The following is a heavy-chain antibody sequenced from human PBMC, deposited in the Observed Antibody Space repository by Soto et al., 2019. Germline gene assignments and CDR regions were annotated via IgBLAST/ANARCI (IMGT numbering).Heavy chain of an antibody. CDR2: ISYSGST. V-gene: IGHV4-59*08. CDR1: GASISGYH. D-gene: IGHD3-10*01. Sequence: SETLSLTCTVSGASISGYHWSWIRQPPGKGLECLGYISYSGSTNYNPSLKSRVTMSIDTSKNQFSLKLNSMTAADTAVYYCARHNYGSGSTYFDYWGQGTLVTVSS. CDR3: ARHNYGSGSTYFDY. J-gene: IGHJ4*02.